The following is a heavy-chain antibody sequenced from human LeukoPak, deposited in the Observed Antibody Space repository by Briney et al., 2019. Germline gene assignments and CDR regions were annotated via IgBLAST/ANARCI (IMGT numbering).Heavy chain of an antibody. Sequence: GGSLRLSCAASGFTFSSYSMNWVRHAPGKGLEWVSSISISSSYIYYADSVKGRFTISRDNAKNSLYLQMNSLRAEDTAVYYCAREDYDILTGYSRGNWFDPWGQGTLVTVSS. CDR3: AREDYDILTGYSRGNWFDP. CDR2: ISISSSYI. CDR1: GFTFSSYS. J-gene: IGHJ5*02. V-gene: IGHV3-21*01. D-gene: IGHD3-9*01.